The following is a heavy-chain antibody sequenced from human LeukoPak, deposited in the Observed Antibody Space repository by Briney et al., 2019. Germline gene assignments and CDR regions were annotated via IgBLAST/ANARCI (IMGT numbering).Heavy chain of an antibody. Sequence: GGSLRLSCTASGLTFGDYAMSWFRQAPGKGLEWVATIKGDGSEKYYVDSVKGRVTISRDNAKNSLHLQMNSLRAEDTAVYYCAKDFARYWGQGTLVTVSS. J-gene: IGHJ4*02. CDR1: GLTFGDYA. CDR2: IKGDGSEK. CDR3: AKDFARY. V-gene: IGHV3-7*01. D-gene: IGHD1-14*01.